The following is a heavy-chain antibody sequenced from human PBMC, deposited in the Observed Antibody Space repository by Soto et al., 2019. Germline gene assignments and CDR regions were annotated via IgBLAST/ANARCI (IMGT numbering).Heavy chain of an antibody. CDR2: ISGSGGST. Sequence: GGSLRLSCAASGFTFSSYAMSWVRQAPGKGLEWVSAISGSGGSTYYADSVKGRFTISRDNSKNTLYLRMNSLRAEDTAVYYCAKKIRGIPAFDYWGQGTLVTVSS. D-gene: IGHD2-21*01. CDR3: AKKIRGIPAFDY. J-gene: IGHJ4*02. V-gene: IGHV3-23*01. CDR1: GFTFSSYA.